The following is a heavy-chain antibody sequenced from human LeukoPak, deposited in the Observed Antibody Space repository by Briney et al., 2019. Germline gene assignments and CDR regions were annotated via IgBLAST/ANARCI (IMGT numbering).Heavy chain of an antibody. Sequence: SVTVSCKASGGTFSSYAISWVRQAPGQGLEWMGRIIPILGIANYAQKFQGRVTITADKSTSTAYMELSSLRSEDTAVYYCARDPTSGSYPDYWGQGTLVTVSS. CDR1: GGTFSSYA. V-gene: IGHV1-69*04. J-gene: IGHJ4*02. D-gene: IGHD1-26*01. CDR3: ARDPTSGSYPDY. CDR2: IIPILGIA.